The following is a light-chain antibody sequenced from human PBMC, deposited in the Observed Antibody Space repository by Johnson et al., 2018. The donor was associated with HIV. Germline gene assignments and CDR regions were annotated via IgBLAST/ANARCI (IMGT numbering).Light chain of an antibody. J-gene: IGLJ1*01. CDR2: DNN. Sequence: QSVLTQPPSVSAAPGQKVTVSCSGSSSNIGNNYVSWYQQLPRTAPKLLIYDNNTRPSGIPDRFSGSQSGTSATLGITGLQTGDEADYYCGTWDSGLSVGVFGTGTKVTVL. V-gene: IGLV1-51*01. CDR3: GTWDSGLSVGV. CDR1: SSNIGNNY.